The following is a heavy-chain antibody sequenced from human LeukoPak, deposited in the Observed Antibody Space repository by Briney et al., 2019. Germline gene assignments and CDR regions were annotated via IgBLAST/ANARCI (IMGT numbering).Heavy chain of an antibody. CDR3: ARQGGYCSASRCPGGFHYMDV. Sequence: PSETLSLTCTVSGGSMSGYYWSWIRQPPGKGLEWIGFIYTFGSTKYNPSLKSRVTISGDMSRRQFSLKLTPVTAADTAVYFCARQGGYCSASRCPGGFHYMDVWGKGTTVAVSS. V-gene: IGHV4-4*09. CDR2: IYTFGST. CDR1: GGSMSGYY. D-gene: IGHD2-15*01. J-gene: IGHJ6*03.